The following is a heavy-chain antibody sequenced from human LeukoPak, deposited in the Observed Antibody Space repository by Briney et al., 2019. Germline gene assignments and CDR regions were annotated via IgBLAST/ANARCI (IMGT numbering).Heavy chain of an antibody. CDR3: ARGTGTTGFDY. CDR2: ISSSSSYI. J-gene: IGHJ4*02. D-gene: IGHD1-7*01. V-gene: IGHV3-21*01. Sequence: GGSLRLSCVASGLSFSNYAMSWVRQAPGKGLEWVSSISSSSSYIYYADSVKGRFTISRDNAKNSLYLQMNSLRAEDTAVYYCARGTGTTGFDYWGQGTLVTVSS. CDR1: GLSFSNYA.